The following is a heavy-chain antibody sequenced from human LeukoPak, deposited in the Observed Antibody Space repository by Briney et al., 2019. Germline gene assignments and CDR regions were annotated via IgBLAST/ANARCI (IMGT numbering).Heavy chain of an antibody. CDR2: IYYSGST. D-gene: IGHD3-9*01. V-gene: IGHV4-61*01. CDR1: GGSISSGSYY. J-gene: IGHJ6*03. Sequence: PSETLSLTCTVSGGSISSGSYYWSWIRQPPGKGLEWIGYIYYSGSTNYNPSLKSRVTISVDTSKNQFSLKLSSVTAADTAVYYCARSDYDILTGPPGYYYYMDVWGKGTTVTVSS. CDR3: ARSDYDILTGPPGYYYYMDV.